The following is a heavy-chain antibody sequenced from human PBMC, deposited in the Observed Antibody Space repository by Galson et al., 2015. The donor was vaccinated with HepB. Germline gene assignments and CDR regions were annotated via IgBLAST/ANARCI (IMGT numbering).Heavy chain of an antibody. CDR3: ASEGAVARTWYYYYGMDV. CDR1: GFTFSSYG. CDR2: ISYDGSNK. J-gene: IGHJ6*02. Sequence: SLILSCAASGFTFSSYGMHWVRQAPGKGLEWVAVISYDGSNKYYADSVKGRFTISRDNSKNTLYLQMNSLRAEDTAVYYCASEGAVARTWYYYYGMDVWGQGTTVTVSS. V-gene: IGHV3-30*03. D-gene: IGHD6-19*01.